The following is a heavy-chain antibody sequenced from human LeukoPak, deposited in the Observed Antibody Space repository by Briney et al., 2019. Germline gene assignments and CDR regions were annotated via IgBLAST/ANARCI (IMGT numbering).Heavy chain of an antibody. CDR2: INHSGST. Sequence: PSETLSLTSAVYGGSFSGYYWSWIRQPPGKGLEWIGEINHSGSTNYNPSLKSRVTISVDTSKNQFSLKLSSVTAADTAVYYCARGRAVAGIDYWGQGTLVTVSS. J-gene: IGHJ4*02. CDR3: ARGRAVAGIDY. D-gene: IGHD6-19*01. CDR1: GGSFSGYY. V-gene: IGHV4-34*01.